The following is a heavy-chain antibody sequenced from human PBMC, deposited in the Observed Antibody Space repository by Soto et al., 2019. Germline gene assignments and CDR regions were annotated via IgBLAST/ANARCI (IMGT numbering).Heavy chain of an antibody. J-gene: IGHJ4*02. Sequence: GASLILSCAASGFTFSNAWMSWVRQAPGKRLEWVGRIKSKTDGGTTDYAAPVKGRFTISRDDSKNTLYLQMNSLKTEDTAVYYCTTDLWYYYDSSGYQLFDYWGQGTLVTVSS. CDR1: GFTFSNAW. CDR2: IKSKTDGGTT. D-gene: IGHD3-22*01. CDR3: TTDLWYYYDSSGYQLFDY. V-gene: IGHV3-15*01.